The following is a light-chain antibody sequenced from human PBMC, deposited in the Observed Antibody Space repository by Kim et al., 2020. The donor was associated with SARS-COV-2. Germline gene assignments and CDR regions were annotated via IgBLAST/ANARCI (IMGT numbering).Light chain of an antibody. CDR1: GLADKD. CDR3: QVWDSTTAI. Sequence: VAPGQPAGITCSGDGLADKDVCWYQQMPGQSPVLVIYQDTKRPSGIPERFSGSNSGNTATLTISGTQAMDDADYYCQVWDSTTAIFGGGTQLTVL. CDR2: QDT. J-gene: IGLJ2*01. V-gene: IGLV3-1*01.